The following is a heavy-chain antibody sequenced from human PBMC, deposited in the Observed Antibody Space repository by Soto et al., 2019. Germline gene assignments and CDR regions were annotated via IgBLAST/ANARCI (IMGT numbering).Heavy chain of an antibody. CDR3: ARYIVVVPAALGGMDV. CDR1: GYTCTSYY. CDR2: MNPSGGIK. V-gene: IGHV1-46*01. D-gene: IGHD2-2*01. Sequence: ASVKVSCKASGYTCTSYYMPWVGPAPGQGLEWMRIMNPSGGIKSHAQKFQGRVTMTRDKSTRTVYMELSSLRSEDTAVYYCARYIVVVPAALGGMDVWG. J-gene: IGHJ6*02.